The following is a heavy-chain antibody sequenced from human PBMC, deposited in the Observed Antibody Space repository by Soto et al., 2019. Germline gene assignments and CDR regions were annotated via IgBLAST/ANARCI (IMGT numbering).Heavy chain of an antibody. J-gene: IGHJ2*01. V-gene: IGHV3-9*01. D-gene: IGHD6-13*01. Sequence: EVQLVESGGGLVQPGRSLRLSCAASGFTFDDYAMHWVRQAPGKGLEWVSGISWNRGSIGYADSVKGRFTISRDNAKNSMYLQMNSLRAEDTALYYCAKEVPRGSSSHWYFDLWGRGTLVTVSS. CDR3: AKEVPRGSSSHWYFDL. CDR2: ISWNRGSI. CDR1: GFTFDDYA.